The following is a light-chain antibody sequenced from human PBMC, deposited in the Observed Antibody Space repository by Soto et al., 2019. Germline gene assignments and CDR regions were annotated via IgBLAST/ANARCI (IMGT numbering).Light chain of an antibody. CDR2: KAS. J-gene: IGKJ1*01. Sequence: DIQMTQSPSTLSGSVGDRVTITCRASQTISSWLAWYQQKPGKAPKLLIYKASTLKSGVPSRLSGSGSGTEFHLTISSLQPDDFATYYCQHYNSYSEAFGQGTKVELK. CDR1: QTISSW. V-gene: IGKV1-5*03. CDR3: QHYNSYSEA.